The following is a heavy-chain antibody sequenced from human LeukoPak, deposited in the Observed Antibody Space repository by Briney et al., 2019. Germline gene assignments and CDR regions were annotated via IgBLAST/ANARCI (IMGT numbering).Heavy chain of an antibody. J-gene: IGHJ4*02. V-gene: IGHV3-30-3*01. CDR3: ARDRNSYGDTYYFDY. Sequence: GGSLRLSCAASGFTFSSYAMHWVRQAPGKGLEWVAVISYDGSNKYYADSVKGRFTISRDNSKNTLYLQMNSLRAEDTAVYYCARDRNSYGDTYYFDYWGQGTLVTVST. D-gene: IGHD5-18*01. CDR2: ISYDGSNK. CDR1: GFTFSSYA.